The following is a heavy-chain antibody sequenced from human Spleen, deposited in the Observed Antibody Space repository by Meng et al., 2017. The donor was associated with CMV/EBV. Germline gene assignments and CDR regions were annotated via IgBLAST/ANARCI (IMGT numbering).Heavy chain of an antibody. CDR3: AKDPCSSTSLNWFDP. D-gene: IGHD2-2*01. CDR1: GFTFSSYA. Sequence: GESLKISCAASGFTFSSYAMSWVRQAPGKGLEWVSAISGSGGSTYYADSVKGRFTISRDNSKNTRYLQMNSLRAEDTAVYYCAKDPCSSTSLNWFDPWGQGTLVTVSS. J-gene: IGHJ5*02. V-gene: IGHV3-23*01. CDR2: ISGSGGST.